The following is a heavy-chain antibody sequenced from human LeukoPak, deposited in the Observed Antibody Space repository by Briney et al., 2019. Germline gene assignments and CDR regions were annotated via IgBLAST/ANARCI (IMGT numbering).Heavy chain of an antibody. Sequence: SETLSLTCTVSGGSISSHYWSWIRQPPGKGLEWIGYIYYSGSTNYNPSLKSRVNISVDTSKNQFSLELSSVTAADTAVYYCARDSSGYDYWGQGTLVTVSS. V-gene: IGHV4-59*11. CDR1: GGSISSHY. J-gene: IGHJ4*02. D-gene: IGHD3-22*01. CDR2: IYYSGST. CDR3: ARDSSGYDY.